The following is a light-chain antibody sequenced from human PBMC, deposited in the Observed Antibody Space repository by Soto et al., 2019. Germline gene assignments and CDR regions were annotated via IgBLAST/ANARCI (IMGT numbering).Light chain of an antibody. CDR1: QSSSNY. V-gene: IGKV1-5*01. Sequence: DIQMTQSPSSLSASLGDRVTITCRASQSSSNYVSWYQQKPGKAPELRIYDASRLESGVPSRFSGSGSGTECTLTISRLQPDDFATYYCQQYKKYSTFGGGTKVDI. J-gene: IGKJ4*01. CDR3: QQYKKYST. CDR2: DAS.